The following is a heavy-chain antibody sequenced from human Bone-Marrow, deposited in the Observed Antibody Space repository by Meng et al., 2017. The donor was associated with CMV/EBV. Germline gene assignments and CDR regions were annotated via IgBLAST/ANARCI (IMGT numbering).Heavy chain of an antibody. CDR1: GFTFSTYA. CDR3: ARVDRGASGY. CDR2: ISYDGSNK. D-gene: IGHD1-26*01. Sequence: GESLKISCAASGFTFSTYAMTWVRQAPGKGLEWVAVISYDGSNKYYADSVKGRFTISRDNSKNTLYLQMNSLRAEDTAVYYCARVDRGASGYWGQGTLVTVSS. V-gene: IGHV3-30*04. J-gene: IGHJ4*02.